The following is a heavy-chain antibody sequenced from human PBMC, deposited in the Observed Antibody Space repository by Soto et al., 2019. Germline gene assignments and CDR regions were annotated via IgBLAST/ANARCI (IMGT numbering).Heavy chain of an antibody. D-gene: IGHD2-15*01. J-gene: IGHJ4*02. CDR2: ISGSGGST. V-gene: IGHV3-23*01. CDR1: GFTFSRYA. CDR3: AKDWDPSWLLPGYFAF. Sequence: PGGSLRLSCAASGFTFSRYAMSWVRQAPGKGLELVSAISGSGGSTYYADSVKGRFTISRDNSKNTLYLQMNSLRAEDTAVYYCAKDWDPSWLLPGYFAFWGQGTLVTVSS.